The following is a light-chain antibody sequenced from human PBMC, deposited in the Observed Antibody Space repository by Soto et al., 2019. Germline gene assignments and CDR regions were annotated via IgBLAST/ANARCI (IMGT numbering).Light chain of an antibody. CDR2: WAS. J-gene: IGKJ2*01. Sequence: VMTQSPDSLSVSLGERATIRCKFSQSRLCSPNNQNYIAWYQQKPGQPPKLLIYWASTRESGIPDRFSGSGYVTDFTLTITSLQAEDVAVDYCQEYFTTPMFTFGQGTKLDSK. CDR1: QSRLCSPNNQNY. CDR3: QEYFTTPMFT. V-gene: IGKV4-1*01.